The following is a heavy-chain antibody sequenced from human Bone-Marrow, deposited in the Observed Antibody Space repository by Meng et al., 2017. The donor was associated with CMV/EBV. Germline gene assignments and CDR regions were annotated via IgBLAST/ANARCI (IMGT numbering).Heavy chain of an antibody. CDR1: GGTFSSNA. J-gene: IGHJ5*02. CDR3: ARGGGDPWRGYYCWFDP. D-gene: IGHD3-3*01. Sequence: SVKVSCKASGGTFSSNAISWVRQAPGQGLEWMGGIIPIFGTANYAQKFQGRVTITTDESTSTAYMELSSLRSEDTAVYYCARGGGDPWRGYYCWFDPWGQGTLVTVSS. CDR2: IIPIFGTA. V-gene: IGHV1-69*05.